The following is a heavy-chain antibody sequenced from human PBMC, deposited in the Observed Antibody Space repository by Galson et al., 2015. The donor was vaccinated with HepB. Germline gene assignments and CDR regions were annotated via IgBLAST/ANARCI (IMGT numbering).Heavy chain of an antibody. CDR1: GFTFSSYW. CDR3: ARAVVPARIAARPYYFDY. Sequence: SLRLSCAASGFTFSSYWMSWVRQAPGKGLEWVANIKQDGSEKYYVDSVKGRFTISRDNAKNSLYLQMNSLRAEDTAVYYCARAVVPARIAARPYYFDYWGQGTLVTVSS. D-gene: IGHD6-6*01. V-gene: IGHV3-7*03. J-gene: IGHJ4*02. CDR2: IKQDGSEK.